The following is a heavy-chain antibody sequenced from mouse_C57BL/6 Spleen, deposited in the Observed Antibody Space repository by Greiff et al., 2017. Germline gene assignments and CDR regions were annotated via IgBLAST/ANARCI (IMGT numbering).Heavy chain of an antibody. V-gene: IGHV1-4*01. CDR3: ARCYEGYDAMDY. CDR2: INPSSGYT. Sequence: VQLQQSGAELARPGASVKMSCKASGYTFTSYTMHWVKQRPGQGLEWIGYINPSSGYTKYNQKFKDKATLTADKSSSTAYLQLSSLTSEDSAVYCGARCYEGYDAMDYWGQGTSVTVSS. J-gene: IGHJ4*01. CDR1: GYTFTSYT. D-gene: IGHD1-1*01.